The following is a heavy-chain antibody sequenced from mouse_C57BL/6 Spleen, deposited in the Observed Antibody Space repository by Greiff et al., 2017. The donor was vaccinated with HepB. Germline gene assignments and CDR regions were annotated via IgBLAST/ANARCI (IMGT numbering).Heavy chain of an antibody. V-gene: IGHV5-4*01. CDR2: ISDGGSYT. CDR1: GFTFSSYA. CDR3: AREKDYPFDY. Sequence: EVQGVESGGGLVKPGGSLKLSCAASGFTFSSYAMSWVRQTPEKRLEWVATISDGGSYTYYPDNVKGRFTISRDNAKNNLYLQMSHLKSEDTAMYYCAREKDYPFDYWGQGTTLTVSS. J-gene: IGHJ2*01. D-gene: IGHD2-4*01.